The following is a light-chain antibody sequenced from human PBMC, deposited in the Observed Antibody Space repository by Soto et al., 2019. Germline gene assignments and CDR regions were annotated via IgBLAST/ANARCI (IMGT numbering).Light chain of an antibody. CDR3: QQYNNWPLT. CDR2: GAS. CDR1: QSVSSN. Sequence: DIVMTQYPATLSVSPGERATLSCRASQSVSSNLAWYQQKPGQAPRLLIYGASTRATAIPARFSGSGSGTEFTLTISSLQSEDFAVYYCQQYNNWPLTFGGWTKVEIK. V-gene: IGKV3-15*01. J-gene: IGKJ4*01.